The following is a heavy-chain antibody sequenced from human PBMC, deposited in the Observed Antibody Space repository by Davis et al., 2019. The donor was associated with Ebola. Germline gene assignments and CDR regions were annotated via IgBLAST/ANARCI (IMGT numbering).Heavy chain of an antibody. V-gene: IGHV4-34*01. CDR1: GGSFSGYY. CDR3: ARGGGYGGYGMDV. Sequence: MPSETLSLTCAVYGGSFSGYYWTWIRQPPGKGLEWIGEINYSGSTNYNPSLKSRVTMSVDTSKNQFSLRVRSVTAADTAVYYCARGGGYGGYGMDVWGQGTTVTVSS. J-gene: IGHJ6*02. CDR2: INYSGST. D-gene: IGHD6-25*01.